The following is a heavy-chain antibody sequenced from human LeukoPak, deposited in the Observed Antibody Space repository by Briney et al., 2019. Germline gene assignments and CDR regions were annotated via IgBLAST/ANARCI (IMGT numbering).Heavy chain of an antibody. CDR2: ISSSSSYI. CDR1: GFTVSSNY. Sequence: PGGSLRLSCAASGFTVSSNYMSWVRQAPGKGLEWVSSISSSSSYIYYADSVKGRFTISRDNAKNSLYLQMNSLRAEDTAVYYCARDLKLFRQLVSYFDYWGQGTLVTVSS. D-gene: IGHD6-6*01. J-gene: IGHJ4*02. CDR3: ARDLKLFRQLVSYFDY. V-gene: IGHV3-21*01.